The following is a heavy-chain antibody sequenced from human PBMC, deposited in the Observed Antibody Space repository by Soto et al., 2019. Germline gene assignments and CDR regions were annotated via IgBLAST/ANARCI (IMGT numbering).Heavy chain of an antibody. V-gene: IGHV6-1*01. D-gene: IGHD3-10*01. CDR3: ANSQLWFGEPMRWFDP. CDR1: GDSVSSNSAA. CDR2: TYYRSKWYN. J-gene: IGHJ5*02. Sequence: PSQTLSLTCAISGDSVSSNSAAWNWIRQSPSRGLEWLGRTYYRSKWYNDYAVSVKSRITINTDTSKNQFSLQLNSVTPEDTAVYYCANSQLWFGEPMRWFDPWGQGTLVTVSS.